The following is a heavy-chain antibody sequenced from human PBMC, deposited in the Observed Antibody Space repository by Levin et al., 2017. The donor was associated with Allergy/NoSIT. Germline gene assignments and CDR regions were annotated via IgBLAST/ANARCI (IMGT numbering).Heavy chain of an antibody. CDR1: GFTFGDYA. Sequence: GESLKISCTASGFTFGDYAMSWFRQAPGKGLEWVGFIRSKAYGGTTEYAASVKGRFTISRDDSKSIAYLQMNSLKTEDTAVYYCANYDILTGYRKTYWYFDLWGRGTLVTVSS. V-gene: IGHV3-49*03. CDR2: IRSKAYGGTT. J-gene: IGHJ2*01. CDR3: ANYDILTGYRKTYWYFDL. D-gene: IGHD3-9*01.